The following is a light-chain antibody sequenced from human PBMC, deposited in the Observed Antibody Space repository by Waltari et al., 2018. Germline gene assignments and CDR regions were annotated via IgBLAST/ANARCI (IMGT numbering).Light chain of an antibody. CDR3: QQYNNWPLCT. J-gene: IGKJ2*02. V-gene: IGKV3-15*01. CDR2: GAS. Sequence: ETVMTQSPATLSLSPGERATLSCRASQSVTTNLAWYQHKPGQAPRLLIYGASNSATGIPARFSGSGSGTEFTLTISSLQSEDFAVYYCQQYNNWPLCTFGQGTKLEIK. CDR1: QSVTTN.